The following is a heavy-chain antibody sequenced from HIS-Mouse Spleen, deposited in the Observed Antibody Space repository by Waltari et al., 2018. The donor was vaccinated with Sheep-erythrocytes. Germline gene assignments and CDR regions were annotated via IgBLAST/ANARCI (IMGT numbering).Heavy chain of an antibody. CDR1: GGSISSGGYY. J-gene: IGHJ5*02. D-gene: IGHD3-10*01. V-gene: IGHV4-31*03. Sequence: QVQLQESGPGLVKPSQTLSLTCTVSGGSISSGGYYWSWIRQHPGKGLAWIGYSYYSVSTYYNRSLKSRVTISVDTSKNQFSLKLSSVTAADTAVYYCARALIITMVRGVTSNWFDPWGQGTLVTVSS. CDR2: SYYSVST. CDR3: ARALIITMVRGVTSNWFDP.